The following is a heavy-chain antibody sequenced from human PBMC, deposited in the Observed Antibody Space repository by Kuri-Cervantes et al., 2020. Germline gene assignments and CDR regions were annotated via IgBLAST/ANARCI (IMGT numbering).Heavy chain of an antibody. CDR1: GYTFTSCA. J-gene: IGHJ4*02. Sequence: ASVKVSCKASGYTFTSCAMNWVRQAPGQGLEWMGWINTNTGNPTYAQGFTGRFVFSLDTSVSTAYLQISSLKAEDTAVYYCARRDGYNYSPYFSNFDYWGQGTLVTVSS. CDR2: INTNTGNP. D-gene: IGHD5-24*01. CDR3: ARRDGYNYSPYFSNFDY. V-gene: IGHV7-4-1*02.